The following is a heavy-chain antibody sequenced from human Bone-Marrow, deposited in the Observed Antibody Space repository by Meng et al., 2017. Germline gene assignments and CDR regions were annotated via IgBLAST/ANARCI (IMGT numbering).Heavy chain of an antibody. V-gene: IGHV1-2*06. CDR3: VRDEDISAAGKLFGDY. Sequence: QVLLVQSGAEVKKPGASVKVSCKPSGYNFPDYWLHWVRRAPGQGLEWMGRIDPKSGDTHYAQSFQGRVTMTGDTSISTAYMELSGLRSDDTAMYYCVRDEDISAAGKLFGDYWGQGTLVTVSS. D-gene: IGHD6-13*01. J-gene: IGHJ4*02. CDR1: GYNFPDYW. CDR2: IDPKSGDT.